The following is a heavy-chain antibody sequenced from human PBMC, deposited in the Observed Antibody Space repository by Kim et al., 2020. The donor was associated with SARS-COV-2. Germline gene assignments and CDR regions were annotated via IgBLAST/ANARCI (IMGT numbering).Heavy chain of an antibody. J-gene: IGHJ2*01. CDR2: INPNRGNS. Sequence: ASVKVSCKAPGDTLTIYHINWVRQAAGQGLEWMGWINPNRGNSGYAQKLQGRSTMTRDTSISTVYMELSSLTYEDTAVYYCVEAIGWGSENWYFDVWGRGTLVTVSS. V-gene: IGHV1-8*01. D-gene: IGHD7-27*01. CDR3: VEAIGWGSENWYFDV. CDR1: GDTLTIYH.